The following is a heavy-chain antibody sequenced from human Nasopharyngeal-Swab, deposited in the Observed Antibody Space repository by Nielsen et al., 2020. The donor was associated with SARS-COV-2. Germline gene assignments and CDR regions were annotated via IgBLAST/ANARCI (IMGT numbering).Heavy chain of an antibody. V-gene: IGHV1-18*04. CDR1: GYTLTCYY. CDR3: ARGQGSWTRNAFDI. J-gene: IGHJ3*02. Sequence: ASVKVSCKASGYTLTCYYMHWVRQAPGQGLECMGWISPYNSNTNYAQKLQGRVLMTTDSSTYTSYMELRSLRSDDTAVYYCARGQGSWTRNAFDIWGQGTMVTVSS. CDR2: ISPYNSNT. D-gene: IGHD3/OR15-3a*01.